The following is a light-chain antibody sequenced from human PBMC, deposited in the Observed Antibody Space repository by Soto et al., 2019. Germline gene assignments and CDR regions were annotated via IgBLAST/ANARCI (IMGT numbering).Light chain of an antibody. CDR3: SSYTSTNTLL. J-gene: IGLJ2*01. CDR2: NVI. Sequence: QSALTQSASVSGSPGQSITISCTGTNSDLGGYNYVSWYQQHPGEAPKLMIYNVINRPSGVSDRFSGSKSGDTASLTISGLQAEDEADYYCSSYTSTNTLLFGGGTKLTVL. CDR1: NSDLGGYNY. V-gene: IGLV2-14*01.